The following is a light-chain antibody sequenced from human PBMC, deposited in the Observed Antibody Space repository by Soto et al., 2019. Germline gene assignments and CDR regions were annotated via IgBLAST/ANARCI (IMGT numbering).Light chain of an antibody. CDR2: LNSDGSH. CDR3: QTWGTGIRV. CDR1: SGHSSYA. Sequence: QSVLTQSPSASASLGASVNLTCTLSSGHSSYAIAWHQQQPEKGPRFLMMLNSDGSHNKGDGIPDRFSGSSSGTERYLTISSLQSEDEADYYSQTWGTGIRVFGGGTKVTLL. V-gene: IGLV4-69*01. J-gene: IGLJ3*02.